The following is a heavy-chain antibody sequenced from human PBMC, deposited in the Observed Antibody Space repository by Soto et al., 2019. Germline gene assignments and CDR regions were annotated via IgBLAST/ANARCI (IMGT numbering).Heavy chain of an antibody. J-gene: IGHJ4*02. V-gene: IGHV4-39*01. CDR3: VSQRTTVPTQAYFGY. CDR2: VYYRGRS. D-gene: IGHD4-17*01. CDR1: GGSVTNSSYY. Sequence: TSETLSLTCTVSGGSVTNSSYYWGWIRQSPGKGLEWIGSVYYRGRSYSKSSVKSRVTISVDTSKNRFSLSLNSVTASDTAVYFCVSQRTTVPTQAYFGYWGPGALVTVSS.